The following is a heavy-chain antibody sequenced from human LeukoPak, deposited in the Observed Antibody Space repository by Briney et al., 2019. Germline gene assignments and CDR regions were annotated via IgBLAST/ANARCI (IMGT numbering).Heavy chain of an antibody. J-gene: IGHJ4*02. D-gene: IGHD6-19*01. CDR3: ARHEGLARPFDY. CDR1: GSSISNYY. CDR2: IYSTGST. V-gene: IGHV4-59*08. Sequence: SETLSLTCSVSGSSISNYYWSWIRQSPGKGLEWIGYIYSTGSTDYNPSLKSRVTISVETSKNQFSLRPSSVTAADTAVYFCARHEGLARPFDYWGQGTLVPVSS.